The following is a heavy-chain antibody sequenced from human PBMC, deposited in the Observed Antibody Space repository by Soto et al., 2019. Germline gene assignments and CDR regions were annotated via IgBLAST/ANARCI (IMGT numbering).Heavy chain of an antibody. Sequence: GASVKVSCKASGYTLATYAMHWVRQAPGQRLEWMGWINAGNGNTKYSQKFQGRVTITRDTSASTACMELSSLRSEDTAVYYCARVGNSSGYYSVNWFDPWGQGTLVTVSS. CDR1: GYTLATYA. CDR2: INAGNGNT. D-gene: IGHD3-22*01. J-gene: IGHJ5*02. CDR3: ARVGNSSGYYSVNWFDP. V-gene: IGHV1-3*01.